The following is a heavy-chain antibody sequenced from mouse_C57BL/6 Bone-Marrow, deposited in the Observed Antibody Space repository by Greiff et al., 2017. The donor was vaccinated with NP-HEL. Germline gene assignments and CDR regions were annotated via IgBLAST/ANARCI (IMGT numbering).Heavy chain of an antibody. Sequence: EVKVVESGPELVKPGASVKIPCKASGYTFTDYNMDWVKQSHGKSLEWIGDINPNNGGTIYNQKFKGKATLTVDKSSSTAYMELRSLTSEDTAVYYCARSVYDYDSFDYWGQGTTLTVSS. V-gene: IGHV1-18*01. CDR3: ARSVYDYDSFDY. CDR1: GYTFTDYN. D-gene: IGHD2-4*01. CDR2: INPNNGGT. J-gene: IGHJ2*01.